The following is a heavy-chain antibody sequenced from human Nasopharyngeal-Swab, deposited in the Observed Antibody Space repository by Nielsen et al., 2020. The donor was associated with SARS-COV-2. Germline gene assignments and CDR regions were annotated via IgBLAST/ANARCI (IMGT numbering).Heavy chain of an antibody. J-gene: IGHJ4*01. Sequence: GESLKISCAVSGFTFSNSWVHWVRQAPGKGLVWVSRINSDGSRTGYADSVKGRFTISIDNAKNTLSLQMNSLSAEDTAVYYCARDFDKTGDWGQGTLVTVSS. V-gene: IGHV3-74*01. CDR2: INSDGSRT. D-gene: IGHD7-27*01. CDR1: GFTFSNSW. CDR3: ARDFDKTGD.